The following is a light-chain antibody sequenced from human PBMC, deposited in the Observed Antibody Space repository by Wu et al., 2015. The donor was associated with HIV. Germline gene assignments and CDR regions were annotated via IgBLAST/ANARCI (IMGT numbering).Light chain of an antibody. J-gene: IGKJ2*03. CDR2: DAS. CDR3: QQYYDWPPYS. Sequence: EIFMTQSPASLSVSPGERVTPSCWASQSVGTDLAWYQQKPGQAPRLLMSDASTRATGIPARFSGSGSGTQFTLTISSLQSEDFGVYYCQQYYDWPPYSFGQGTKVEIK. CDR1: QSVGTD. V-gene: IGKV3-15*01.